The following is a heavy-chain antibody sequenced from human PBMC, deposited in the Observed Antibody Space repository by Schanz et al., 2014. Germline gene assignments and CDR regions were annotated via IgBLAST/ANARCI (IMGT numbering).Heavy chain of an antibody. V-gene: IGHV3-7*01. CDR3: AKYGTGKGVSFEY. CDR1: GFTFTDHA. CDR2: IKLDGSEK. Sequence: VQLVESGGGLVQPGGSLRLSCAASGFTFTDHAMSWVRQAPGEGLVWVANIKLDGSEKYYVDSVKGRFTISRDNAKNSLYLQMNSLTAEDTAVYYCAKYGTGKGVSFEYWGQGTLVTVSS. J-gene: IGHJ4*02. D-gene: IGHD1-26*01.